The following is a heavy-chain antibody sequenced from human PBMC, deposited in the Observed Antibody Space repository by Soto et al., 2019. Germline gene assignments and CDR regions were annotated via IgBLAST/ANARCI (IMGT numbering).Heavy chain of an antibody. CDR2: VSADGTTK. CDR1: GFTFSSYD. CDR3: AKWARITGTTNRGLDA. V-gene: IGHV3-30-3*01. J-gene: IGHJ6*02. Sequence: LRLSCATSGFTFSSYDMHWVRQAPGKGLEWVAVVSADGTTKSYADSVKGRFTIARDSSKNTLSLQINSLRIEDSAVYFCAKWARITGTTNRGLDAWGHGTTVTVSS. D-gene: IGHD1-7*01.